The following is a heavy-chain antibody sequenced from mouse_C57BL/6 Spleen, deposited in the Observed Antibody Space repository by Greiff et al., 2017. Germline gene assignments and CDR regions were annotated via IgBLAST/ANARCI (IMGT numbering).Heavy chain of an antibody. Sequence: QVQLQQPGAELVKPGASVKLSCKASGYTFTSYWMQWVKQRPGQGLEWIGEIDPSDSYTNYNQKFTGKATLTVDTSSTTAYMQLSSLTSKDSAVYYCAREPISTTVVAKDFDYWGQGTTLTVSS. V-gene: IGHV1-50*01. CDR1: GYTFTSYW. J-gene: IGHJ2*01. CDR2: IDPSDSYT. D-gene: IGHD1-1*01. CDR3: AREPISTTVVAKDFDY.